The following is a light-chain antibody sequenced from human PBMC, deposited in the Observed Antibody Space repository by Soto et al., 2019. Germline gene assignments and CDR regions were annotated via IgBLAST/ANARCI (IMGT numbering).Light chain of an antibody. CDR2: SDN. V-gene: IGLV1-44*01. CDR3: AAWDDSLNGCV. CDR1: SSNIGTYS. J-gene: IGLJ1*01. Sequence: QSVLTQPPSASGTPGQRVTISCSGSSSNIGTYSVSWYQHFPGTAPRLLIYSDNQRPSGVPDRFSASKSGASASLAISGLQSEDEADFYCAAWDDSLNGCVFGTGNKVTVL.